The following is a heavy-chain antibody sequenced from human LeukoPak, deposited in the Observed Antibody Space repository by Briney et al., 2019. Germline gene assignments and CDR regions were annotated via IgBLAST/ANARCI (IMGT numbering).Heavy chain of an antibody. J-gene: IGHJ4*02. Sequence: ASVKVSCKTSGYTFTNYAISWVRHAPGQGLEWVGWTSAYNGNTDYGQKFQGRVTMTTDSSTSTAYMELRSLRSDDTAVYYCARDLPADTGYETHDYWGQGTLVTVSS. CDR3: ARDLPADTGYETHDY. V-gene: IGHV1-18*01. CDR2: TSAYNGNT. D-gene: IGHD5-12*01. CDR1: GYTFTNYA.